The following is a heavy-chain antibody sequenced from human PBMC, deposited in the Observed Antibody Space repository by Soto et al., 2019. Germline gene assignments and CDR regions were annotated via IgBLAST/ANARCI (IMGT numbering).Heavy chain of an antibody. CDR1: GGSISSYY. CDR3: ARTDGDYAPFDY. D-gene: IGHD4-17*01. V-gene: IGHV4-59*01. J-gene: IGHJ4*02. Sequence: SEILSLTCTVSGGSISSYYWSWIRQPPGKGLEWIGYIYYSGSTNYNPSLKSRVTISVDTSKNQFSLKLSSVTAADTAVYYCARTDGDYAPFDYWGQGTLVTVSS. CDR2: IYYSGST.